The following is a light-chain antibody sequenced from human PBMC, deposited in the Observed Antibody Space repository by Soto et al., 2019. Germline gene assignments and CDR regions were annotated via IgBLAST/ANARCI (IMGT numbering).Light chain of an antibody. J-gene: IGKJ1*01. CDR3: LQFNSYPQT. CDR2: AAS. V-gene: IGKV1-9*01. CDR1: QGISSY. Sequence: DIQLTQSPSFLSASVGDRVTITCRASQGISSYLAWYQQKPGKAPKLLIYAASTLQSGVPSRFSGSGSGTEFPLTLSSAQPEYFSTYSCLQFNSYPQTFGQGTKVEIK.